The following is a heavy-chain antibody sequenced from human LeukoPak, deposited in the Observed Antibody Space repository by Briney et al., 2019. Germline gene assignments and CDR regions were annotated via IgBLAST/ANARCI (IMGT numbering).Heavy chain of an antibody. Sequence: PGGSLRLSYTASGFTFSDYYMSWIRQAPGKGLAWVSYISSSGSTIYYADSVKGRFTISRDNAKNSLDLQMNSRRAEDMAVFDCAREHYDILTGYSPGYFDYWDQGTLVTVSS. J-gene: IGHJ4*02. CDR1: GFTFSDYY. CDR2: ISSSGSTI. D-gene: IGHD3-9*01. V-gene: IGHV3-11*01. CDR3: AREHYDILTGYSPGYFDY.